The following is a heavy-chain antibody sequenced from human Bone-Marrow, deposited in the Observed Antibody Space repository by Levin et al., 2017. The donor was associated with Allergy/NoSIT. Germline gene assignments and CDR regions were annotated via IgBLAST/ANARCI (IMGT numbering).Heavy chain of an antibody. D-gene: IGHD3-3*01. CDR2: IQTEADGGTT. Sequence: RGESLKISCVASGFTSSHNWMSWVRQAPGKGLEWVARIQTEADGGTTDYAAPVTGRFSISRDDSERTVYLQMKSLRTEDTAVYYCTTGFRNYWYFDLWGRGTQVTVSS. CDR1: GFTSSHNW. V-gene: IGHV3-15*01. CDR3: TTGFRNYWYFDL. J-gene: IGHJ2*01.